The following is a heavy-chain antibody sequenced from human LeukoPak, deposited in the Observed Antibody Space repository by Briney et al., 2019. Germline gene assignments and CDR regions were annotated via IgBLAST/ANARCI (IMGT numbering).Heavy chain of an antibody. V-gene: IGHV4-59*01. J-gene: IGHJ4*02. D-gene: IGHD5-12*01. Sequence: SETLSLTCTVSGGSISSYYWSWIRQPPGKGLEWIGYIYYSGSTNYNPSLKSRVTISVDTSKNQFSLKLSSVTVADTAVYYCARGIPAAMDEDIVATNFDYWGQGTLVTVSS. CDR1: GGSISSYY. CDR2: IYYSGST. CDR3: ARGIPAAMDEDIVATNFDY.